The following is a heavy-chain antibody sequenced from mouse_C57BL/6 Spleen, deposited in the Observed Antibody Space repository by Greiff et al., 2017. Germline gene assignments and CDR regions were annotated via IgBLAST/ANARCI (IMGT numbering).Heavy chain of an antibody. CDR3: ARGEVYDYDCGNYYAMDY. Sequence: VQLQQSGAELAKPGASVKLSCKASGYTFTSYWMHWVKQRPGQGLEWIGYINPSSGYTKYNQKFKDKATLTAAKSYSLAYMQLSSLTYEDSAVYYCARGEVYDYDCGNYYAMDYWGQGTSVTVSS. CDR1: GYTFTSYW. CDR2: INPSSGYT. D-gene: IGHD2-4*01. V-gene: IGHV1-7*01. J-gene: IGHJ4*01.